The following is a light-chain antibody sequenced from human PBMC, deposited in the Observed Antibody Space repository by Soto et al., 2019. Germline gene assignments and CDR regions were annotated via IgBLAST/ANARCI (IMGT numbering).Light chain of an antibody. Sequence: QSVLTQPASVSGSPGHSITISCTGTSSDVGSYNVVSWYQQHPGKAPKLLIYEVSKRPSGVSDRFSGSKSGNTASLTISGLQAEDAADYHCCSYAGSSSAYVFGTGTKVTVL. CDR1: SSDVGSYNV. J-gene: IGLJ1*01. CDR2: EVS. V-gene: IGLV2-23*02. CDR3: CSYAGSSSAYV.